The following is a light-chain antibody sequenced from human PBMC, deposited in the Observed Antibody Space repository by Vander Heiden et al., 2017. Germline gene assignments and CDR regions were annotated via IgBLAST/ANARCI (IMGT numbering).Light chain of an antibody. CDR2: AAS. V-gene: IGKV1-39*01. CDR3: QQRDSTPWT. J-gene: IGKJ1*01. Sequence: DIQMTQSPSSLSASVGDRVTITCRASQSISSYLNWYQQKPGKAPKLLIYAASSLQSGVQSRFSGSGSGTDFTLTISRLQPEDFATYYCQQRDSTPWTFGQGTKVXIK. CDR1: QSISSY.